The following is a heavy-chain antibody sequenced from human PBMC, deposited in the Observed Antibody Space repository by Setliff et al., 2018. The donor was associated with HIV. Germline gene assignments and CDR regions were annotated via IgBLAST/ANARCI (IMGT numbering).Heavy chain of an antibody. J-gene: IGHJ4*02. CDR2: IYWNNDK. Sequence: SGPTLVNPPQTLTLTCTFSGFSLNTPGLGVGWIRQPPGEALEWLALIYWNNDKRYNPSLGSRLSITKDTSKNLVVLVMTNMDGVDTATYYCAHRPLSADDFDYWGQGTQVTVSS. CDR3: AHRPLSADDFDY. CDR1: GFSLNTPGLG. V-gene: IGHV2-5*01.